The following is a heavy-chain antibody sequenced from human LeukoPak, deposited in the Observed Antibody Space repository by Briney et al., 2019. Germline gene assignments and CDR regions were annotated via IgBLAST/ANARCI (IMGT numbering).Heavy chain of an antibody. J-gene: IGHJ3*02. CDR2: IYYSGST. CDR3: ARAPLSGTYYTDAFDI. V-gene: IGHV4-59*12. Sequence: SETLSLTCTVSGGSISSYYWSWIRQPPGKGLEWIGYIYYSGSTSYKPSLKSRVTISVDTSKNQFSLKLRSVTAADTAVYFCARAPLSGTYYTDAFDIWGQGTMVTVSS. D-gene: IGHD1-26*01. CDR1: GGSISSYY.